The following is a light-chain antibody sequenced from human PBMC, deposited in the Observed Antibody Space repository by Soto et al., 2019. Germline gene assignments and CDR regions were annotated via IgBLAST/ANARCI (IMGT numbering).Light chain of an antibody. CDR1: ESISSW. CDR2: KAS. CDR3: QQYNHLWT. Sequence: DIQMTQSPSTLSASVGDRVTITCRASESISSWLAWYQQKPGKAPKLLIYKASSLESGVPSRFSGSGSGTDFTLTISSLQPDDFATYYCQQYNHLWTFGQGTKVEIK. J-gene: IGKJ1*01. V-gene: IGKV1-5*03.